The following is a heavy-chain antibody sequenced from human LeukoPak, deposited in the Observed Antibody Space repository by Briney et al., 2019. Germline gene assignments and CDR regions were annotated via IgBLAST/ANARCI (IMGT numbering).Heavy chain of an antibody. CDR3: ARDAPQVPAAGVLAS. D-gene: IGHD6-13*01. Sequence: GGSLRLSCAASGFTVSDNYMSWVRQAPGKGLEWVSVMYSRGDTYYADSVKGRFTFSRDISKNTLYLQMYGLRTEDTAMYYCARDAPQVPAAGVLASWGQGTLVTVSP. V-gene: IGHV3-53*01. CDR1: GFTVSDNY. J-gene: IGHJ5*02. CDR2: MYSRGDT.